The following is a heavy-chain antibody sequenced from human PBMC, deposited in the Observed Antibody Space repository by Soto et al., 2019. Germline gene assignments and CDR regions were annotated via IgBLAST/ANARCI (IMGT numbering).Heavy chain of an antibody. J-gene: IGHJ4*02. CDR1: GYNFTTFW. Sequence: GESLKISWKGSGYNFTTFWIGWVRQMPGKGLEWMGIIYPGDSETKYSPDFEGQVTISADRSTNTAYLQWRSLRASDTAMYYCARLGFPGAIYFDSWGLGTRVTVS. CDR2: IYPGDSET. V-gene: IGHV5-51*01. CDR3: ARLGFPGAIYFDS.